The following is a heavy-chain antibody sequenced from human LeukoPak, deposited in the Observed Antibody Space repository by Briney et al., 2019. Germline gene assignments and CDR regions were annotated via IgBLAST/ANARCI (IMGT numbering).Heavy chain of an antibody. CDR3: ARAYCTNGVCYKWVEGFDY. CDR2: IYPGDSDT. D-gene: IGHD2-8*01. CDR1: GYSFTSYW. V-gene: IGHV5-51*01. Sequence: GESLKISCKGSGYSFTSYWIGWVRQMPGKGLEWMGIIYPGDSDTRYSPSFQGQVTISADKSISTAYLQWSSLKASDTAMYYCARAYCTNGVCYKWVEGFDYWGQGTLVTVSS. J-gene: IGHJ4*02.